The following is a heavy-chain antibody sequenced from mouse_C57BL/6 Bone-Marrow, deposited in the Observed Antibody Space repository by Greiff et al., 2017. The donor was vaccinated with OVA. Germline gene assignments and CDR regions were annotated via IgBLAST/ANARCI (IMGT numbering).Heavy chain of an antibody. CDR3: ARGSVGCSFYAMDY. V-gene: IGHV14-3*01. Sequence: EVQLQQSVAELVRPGASVKLSCTASGFNITNTYMHWVKQRPEQGLEWIGRIDPASGNTKYAAKFQGKATMTADTSSNTAYMQLSSLSSADTAVYFCARGSVGCSFYAMDYWGQGTSVTVSA. CDR1: GFNITNTY. D-gene: IGHD6-1*01. CDR2: IDPASGNT. J-gene: IGHJ4*01.